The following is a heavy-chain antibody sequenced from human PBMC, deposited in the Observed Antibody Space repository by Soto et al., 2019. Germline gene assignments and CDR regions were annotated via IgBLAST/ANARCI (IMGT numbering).Heavy chain of an antibody. CDR3: PRDVIAPPNYLDP. J-gene: IGHJ5*02. CDR2: VYYCGTT. V-gene: IGHV4-61*08. D-gene: IGHD4-4*01. CDR1: CVSIDSGDYY. Sequence: EAVALPCTVSCVSIDSGDYYWSWSRQPPGKGLGWSGDVYYCGTTNHNPFRKSRVTLSLDKSKNQSHLKMNSVTGADPAVYYCPRDVIAPPNYLDPWGQGTPVPISS.